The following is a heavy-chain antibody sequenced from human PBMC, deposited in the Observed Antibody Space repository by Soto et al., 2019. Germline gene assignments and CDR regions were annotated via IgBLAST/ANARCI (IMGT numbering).Heavy chain of an antibody. J-gene: IGHJ6*02. V-gene: IGHV3-30-3*01. Sequence: AGSLRLSCAASGFTFSSYAMHWVRQAPGKGLEWVAVISYDGSNKYYADSVKGRFTISRDNSKNTLYLQMNSLRAEDTAVYYCARDIAVAGGYYYYYGMDVWGQGTTVTVSS. CDR1: GFTFSSYA. CDR3: ARDIAVAGGYYYYYGMDV. D-gene: IGHD6-19*01. CDR2: ISYDGSNK.